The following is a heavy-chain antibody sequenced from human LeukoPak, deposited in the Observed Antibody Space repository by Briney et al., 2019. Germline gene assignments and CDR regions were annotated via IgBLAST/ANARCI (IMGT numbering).Heavy chain of an antibody. J-gene: IGHJ4*02. D-gene: IGHD4-17*01. Sequence: PGGSLRLSCAASGFTFSSYWMHWVRQAPGKGLVWVSRINSDGSSTSYADSVKGRFTISRDNAKNTLYLQMNSLRAGDTAVYYCAIPLYGEVDASPDYWGQGTLVTVSS. CDR1: GFTFSSYW. CDR3: AIPLYGEVDASPDY. CDR2: INSDGSST. V-gene: IGHV3-74*01.